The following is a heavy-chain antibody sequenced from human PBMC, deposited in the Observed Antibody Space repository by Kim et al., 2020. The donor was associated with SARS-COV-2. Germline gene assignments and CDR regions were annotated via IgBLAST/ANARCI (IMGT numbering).Heavy chain of an antibody. J-gene: IGHJ4*02. V-gene: IGHV4-61*03. Sequence: STNYHPTLESRVTVSLDTSKTRFSLQLRSVTAADTAVYYCARDRRYFDYWGQGTLVTVSS. CDR3: ARDRRYFDY. CDR2: ST. D-gene: IGHD6-6*01.